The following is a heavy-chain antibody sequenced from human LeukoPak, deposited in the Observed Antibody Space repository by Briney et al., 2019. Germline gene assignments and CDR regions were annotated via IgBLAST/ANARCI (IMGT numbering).Heavy chain of an antibody. V-gene: IGHV3-21*01. Sequence: GGSLRLACAASGXTFSSYSVNWVRQAPGKGLEWVSSISSSRSYIYYADSVKGRFTISRDNAKNSLYLQMNNLRAEDTAVYYCARDAFDIWGQGTMVTVSS. CDR3: ARDAFDI. CDR1: GXTFSSYS. J-gene: IGHJ3*02. CDR2: ISSSRSYI.